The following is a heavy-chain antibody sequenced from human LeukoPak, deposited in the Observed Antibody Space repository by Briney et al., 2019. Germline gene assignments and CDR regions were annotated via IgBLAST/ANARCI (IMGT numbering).Heavy chain of an antibody. Sequence: GGSLRLSCGASGFTFSSYAMSWVRQAPGKGLEWVSSISSGGTYKYYADSVKGRFTISRDNAQNSLYLQMNSLRAEDSSVYYCARPTTVTTISADAFDIWGQGTMVTVSS. J-gene: IGHJ3*02. D-gene: IGHD4-17*01. CDR2: ISSGGTYK. CDR1: GFTFSSYA. V-gene: IGHV3-21*01. CDR3: ARPTTVTTISADAFDI.